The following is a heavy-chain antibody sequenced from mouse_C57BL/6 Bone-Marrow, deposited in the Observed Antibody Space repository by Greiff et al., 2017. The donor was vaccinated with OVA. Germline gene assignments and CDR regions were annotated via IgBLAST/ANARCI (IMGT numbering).Heavy chain of an antibody. D-gene: IGHD1-2*01. CDR1: GYTFTSYW. CDR3: ARGGLRPAWVAY. V-gene: IGHV1-64*01. J-gene: IGHJ3*01. CDR2: IHPNSGST. Sequence: QVQLQQPGAELVKPGASVKLSCKASGYTFTSYWMHWVKQRPGQGLEWIGMIHPNSGSTNYNEKFKSKATLTVDKSSSTAYMQLSSLTSEDSAVYYCARGGLRPAWVAYGGQGTLVTVSA.